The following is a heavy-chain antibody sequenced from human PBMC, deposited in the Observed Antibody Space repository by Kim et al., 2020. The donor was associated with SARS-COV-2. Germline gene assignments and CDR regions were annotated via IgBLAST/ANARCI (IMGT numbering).Heavy chain of an antibody. CDR1: GDSITGVDYY. J-gene: IGHJ4*02. V-gene: IGHV4-30-4*01. CDR2: VYHSGKT. Sequence: SETLSLTCTVSGDSITGVDYYWSWIRQPQGKGLEWIGYVYHSGKTYYNPSLRSRLSLSVDTSKNQFSLKLTSVTAADTAVYFCASGAPDRRAGRPHYLDHWGQGALVTVSP. D-gene: IGHD3-10*01. CDR3: ASGAPDRRAGRPHYLDH.